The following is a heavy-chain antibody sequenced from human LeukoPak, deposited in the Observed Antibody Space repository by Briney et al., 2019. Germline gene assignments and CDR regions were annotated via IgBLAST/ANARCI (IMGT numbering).Heavy chain of an antibody. J-gene: IGHJ6*03. CDR3: AKDQGFIAAAGDYYMDV. CDR2: IRYDGSNK. V-gene: IGHV3-30*02. Sequence: PGGSLRLSCAASGFTFSSYGMHWVRQAPGKGLEWVAFIRYDGSNKYYADSVKGRFTISRDNSKNTLYLQMNSLRAEDTAVYYCAKDQGFIAAAGDYYMDVWGKGTTVTISS. D-gene: IGHD6-13*01. CDR1: GFTFSSYG.